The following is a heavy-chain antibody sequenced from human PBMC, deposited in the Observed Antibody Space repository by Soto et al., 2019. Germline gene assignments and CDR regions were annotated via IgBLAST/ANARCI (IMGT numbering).Heavy chain of an antibody. CDR1: GGSFSGYY. J-gene: IGHJ5*02. D-gene: IGHD2-21*02. CDR3: ARWGGDQIANWFDP. Sequence: QVQLQQWSAGLLKPSETLSLTCAVHGGSFSGYYWSWIRQPPGEGLEWIAEIHHSGSSRYNPSLRSRVTISLDTSKNHLSLKLSSVTAADTALYYCARWGGDQIANWFDPWGQGTLVTVSS. CDR2: IHHSGSS. V-gene: IGHV4-34*01.